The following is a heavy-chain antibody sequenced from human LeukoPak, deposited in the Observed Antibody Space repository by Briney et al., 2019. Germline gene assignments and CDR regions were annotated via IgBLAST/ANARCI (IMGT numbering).Heavy chain of an antibody. CDR2: INSDGSDT. D-gene: IGHD3-22*01. J-gene: IGHJ4*02. Sequence: PGGSLRLSCAVSGFTFSTYWMHWVRQAPGKGLVWVSRINSDGSDTIYADSVKGRFTISRDSAKNTLFLQMTSLRAEDTAVYFCATDTSGYFKYWGRGTLVTVSS. V-gene: IGHV3-74*01. CDR3: ATDTSGYFKY. CDR1: GFTFSTYW.